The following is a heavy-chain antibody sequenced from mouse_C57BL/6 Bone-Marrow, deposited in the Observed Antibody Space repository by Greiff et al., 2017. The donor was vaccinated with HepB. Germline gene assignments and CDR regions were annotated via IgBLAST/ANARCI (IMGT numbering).Heavy chain of an antibody. D-gene: IGHD2-3*01. CDR3: ARSLLRYFDV. V-gene: IGHV1-55*01. Sequence: QVQLQQPGAELVMPGASVKLSCKASGYTFTSYWMTWVKQRPGQGLEWIGDIYPGSGSTNYNEKFKSKATLTVDTSSSTAYMQLSSLTSEDSAVYYCARSLLRYFDVWGTGTTVTVSS. J-gene: IGHJ1*03. CDR1: GYTFTSYW. CDR2: IYPGSGST.